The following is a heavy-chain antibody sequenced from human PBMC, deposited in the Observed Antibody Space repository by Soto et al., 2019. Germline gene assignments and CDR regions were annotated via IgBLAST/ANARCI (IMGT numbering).Heavy chain of an antibody. CDR2: ISSDGHHQ. V-gene: IGHV3-30*03. D-gene: IGHD3-22*01. Sequence: GGALSLSCATSGFRFNDYAMYWVRQAPGQGLEWVAIISSDGHHQFYLDNLRGRFTVSRDNSKNTLYLQMNSLRPEDTAVYYCSRGTYYPQSSGLHADYWGPGTVVTVSS. CDR3: SRGTYYPQSSGLHADY. J-gene: IGHJ4*02. CDR1: GFRFNDYA.